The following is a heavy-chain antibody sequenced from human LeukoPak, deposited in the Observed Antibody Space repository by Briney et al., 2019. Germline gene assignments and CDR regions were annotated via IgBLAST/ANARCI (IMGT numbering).Heavy chain of an antibody. CDR3: ARGRYDYGVVFDY. V-gene: IGHV3-30*02. CDR2: IRYDGSNK. D-gene: IGHD4-17*01. CDR1: GFTFSSYG. Sequence: PGGSLRLSCAASGFTFSSYGMHWVRQAPGKGLEWVAFIRYDGSNKYYADSVKGRLTISRDNAKNTLYLQMNSLRVEDTAVYYCARGRYDYGVVFDYWGQGTLVGVSS. J-gene: IGHJ4*02.